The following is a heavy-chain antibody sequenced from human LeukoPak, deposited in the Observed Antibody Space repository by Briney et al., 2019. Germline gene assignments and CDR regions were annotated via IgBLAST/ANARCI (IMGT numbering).Heavy chain of an antibody. CDR3: ARADSSGWSLTQGAYYYYYYYMDV. CDR1: GGSISNAGYS. CDR2: ISSSSSYI. J-gene: IGHJ6*03. Sequence: ETLSLTCAVSGGSISNAGYSWSWVRQAPGKGLEWVSSISSSSSYIYYADSVKGRFTISRDNAKNSLYLQMNSLRAEDTAVYYCARADSSGWSLTQGAYYYYYYYMDVWGKGTTVTVSS. V-gene: IGHV3-21*01. D-gene: IGHD6-19*01.